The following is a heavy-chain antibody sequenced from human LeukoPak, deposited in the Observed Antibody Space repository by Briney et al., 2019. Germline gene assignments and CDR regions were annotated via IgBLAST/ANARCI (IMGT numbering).Heavy chain of an antibody. Sequence: GGSLRLSCAASGFTFSSYGMHWVRQAPGKGLEWVSAISGSGGSTYYADSVKGRFTISRDNSKNTLYLQMNSLRAEDTAVYYCAKLTVILNYGWYQKPEYFQHWGQGTLVTVSS. V-gene: IGHV3-23*01. J-gene: IGHJ1*01. CDR3: AKLTVILNYGWYQKPEYFQH. D-gene: IGHD6-19*01. CDR2: ISGSGGST. CDR1: GFTFSSYG.